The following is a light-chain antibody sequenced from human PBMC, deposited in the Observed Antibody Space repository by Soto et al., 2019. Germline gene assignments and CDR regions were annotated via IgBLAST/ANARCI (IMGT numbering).Light chain of an antibody. CDR3: QQYGSSPT. Sequence: EIVLTQSPGTLSLSPGERATLSCRASQSVSSSYLAWYQQKPGQAPRLLIYGASSRATGIPDRFSGSGSGTDFTLTISRLEPEDFAVYQCQQYGSSPTFGQGTRLEIK. J-gene: IGKJ5*01. CDR2: GAS. V-gene: IGKV3-20*01. CDR1: QSVSSSY.